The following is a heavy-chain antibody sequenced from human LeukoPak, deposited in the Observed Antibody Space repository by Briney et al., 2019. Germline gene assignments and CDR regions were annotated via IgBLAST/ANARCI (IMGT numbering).Heavy chain of an antibody. CDR3: ARDLDVGASTGTFDY. Sequence: GRSLRLSCAASGFTFSSYEMNWVRQAPGKGLEWVSYISSSGSTIYYADSVKGRFTISRDNAKNSLYLQMNSLRAEDTGFYYCARDLDVGASTGTFDYWGQGTRVTVSS. CDR2: ISSSGSTI. CDR1: GFTFSSYE. D-gene: IGHD1-26*01. V-gene: IGHV3-48*03. J-gene: IGHJ4*02.